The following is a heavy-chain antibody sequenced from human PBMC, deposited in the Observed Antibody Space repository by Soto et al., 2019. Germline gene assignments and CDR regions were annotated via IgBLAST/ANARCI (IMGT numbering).Heavy chain of an antibody. CDR3: ARDPPDFNSGLDY. J-gene: IGHJ4*02. Sequence: SHTISLTCAISGESVSHNGDNWNWVRLSQSRGLELLGMTYYMSKWDYDSAISVKSRISINPYTSKNQFSLQLNSVTPEETAVYYCARDPPDFNSGLDYWGQGTVVTVSS. D-gene: IGHD1-26*01. CDR1: GESVSHNGDN. CDR2: TYYMSKWDY. V-gene: IGHV6-1*01.